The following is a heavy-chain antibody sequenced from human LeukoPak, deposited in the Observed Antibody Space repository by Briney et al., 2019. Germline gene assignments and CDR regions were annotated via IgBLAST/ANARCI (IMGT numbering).Heavy chain of an antibody. V-gene: IGHV4-59*08. CDR3: ARLRQQLVSGPLSYYYYECMDV. D-gene: IGHD6-13*01. Sequence: PETLSHPCNVPGGSLCNHYWSWIRQPPRKGLGWIGYIYFSGVTNYNPSLMRRVSSSVDKSKNKFSLKQSSVTAADTAVYYCARLRQQLVSGPLSYYYYECMDVWGQGTTVTVSS. J-gene: IGHJ6*02. CDR1: GGSLCNHY. CDR2: IYFSGVT.